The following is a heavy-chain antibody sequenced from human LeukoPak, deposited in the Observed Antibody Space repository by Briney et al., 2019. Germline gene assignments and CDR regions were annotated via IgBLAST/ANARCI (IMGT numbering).Heavy chain of an antibody. CDR2: INPSGGST. J-gene: IGHJ4*02. CDR1: GYTFTSYY. V-gene: IGHV1-46*01. Sequence: ASVKVSCKASGYTFTSYYMHWVRQAPGQGLEWMGIINPSGGSTSYAQKFQGRVTMTRDTSTSTVYMELSSLRSEDTAVYYCARFQARLRLGELSLSYWGQGTLVTVSS. CDR3: ARFQARLRLGELSLSY. D-gene: IGHD3-16*02.